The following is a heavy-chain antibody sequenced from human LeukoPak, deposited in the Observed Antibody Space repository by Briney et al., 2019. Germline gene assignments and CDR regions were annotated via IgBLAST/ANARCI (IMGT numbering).Heavy chain of an antibody. CDR2: IYYSGST. D-gene: IGHD1-26*01. Sequence: SETLSLTCTVSGGSISSRSYYWGWIRQPPGKVLEWIGYIYYSGSTYYNPSLKNRVTISVDTSKNQFSLMLSSVTAADTAVYYCARGRGNAYSGSYSGFDYWGQGTLVTVSS. J-gene: IGHJ4*02. CDR3: ARGRGNAYSGSYSGFDY. CDR1: GGSISSRSYY. V-gene: IGHV4-31*03.